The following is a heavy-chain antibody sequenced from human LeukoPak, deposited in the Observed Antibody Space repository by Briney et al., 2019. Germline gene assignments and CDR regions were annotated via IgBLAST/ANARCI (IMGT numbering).Heavy chain of an antibody. V-gene: IGHV4-61*01. D-gene: IGHD1-14*01. CDR3: ARDSLGIFDH. J-gene: IGHJ4*02. Sequence: SETLSLTCTVSGGSVSSGSYYWSWIRQPPGKGLEWIGYIYYSGSTNYNPSLKSRVTISVDTSKNQFSLKLSSVTAADTAVYYCARDSLGIFDHWGQGTLVTVSS. CDR1: GGSVSSGSYY. CDR2: IYYSGST.